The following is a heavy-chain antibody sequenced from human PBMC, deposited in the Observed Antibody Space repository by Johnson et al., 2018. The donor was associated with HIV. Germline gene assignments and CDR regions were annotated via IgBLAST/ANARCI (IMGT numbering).Heavy chain of an antibody. J-gene: IGHJ3*02. V-gene: IGHV3-30*02. Sequence: QVQLVESGGGVVQPGGSLRLSCAASGFTFNSYAMHWVRQAPGKGLEWVAFIRFDGSNKYYADSVKGRFTISRDNSKNTLYVQMNSLRDEDTAVYYCAMERMGAFDIWGQGTMVTVSS. CDR1: GFTFNSYA. D-gene: IGHD1-26*01. CDR2: IRFDGSNK. CDR3: AMERMGAFDI.